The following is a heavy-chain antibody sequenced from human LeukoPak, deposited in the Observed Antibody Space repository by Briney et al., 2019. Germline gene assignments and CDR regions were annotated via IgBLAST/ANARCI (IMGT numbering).Heavy chain of an antibody. CDR1: GGSFSGYY. CDR3: ARSPTGYPDY. J-gene: IGHJ4*02. D-gene: IGHD3-9*01. Sequence: PSETLSLTCAVYGGSFSGYYWSWIRQPPGNGLEWIGEINHSGSTNYNPSLKSRVTISVDTSKNQFSLKLSSVTAADTAVYYCARSPTGYPDYWGQGTLVTVSS. V-gene: IGHV4-34*01. CDR2: INHSGST.